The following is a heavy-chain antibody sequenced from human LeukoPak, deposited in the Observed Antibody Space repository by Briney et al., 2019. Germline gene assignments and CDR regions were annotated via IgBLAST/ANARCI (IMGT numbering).Heavy chain of an antibody. CDR1: GFTFSSYA. D-gene: IGHD6-19*01. CDR2: ISGSGGST. Sequence: PGGSLRLSCAASGFTFSSYAMSWVRQAPGKGLEWVSAISGSGGSTYYADSVKGRFTISRDNSKNTLYLQMNSLRAEDTAVYYCAKDLEVHSSGWYSDYWGQGTLVTVSS. CDR3: AKDLEVHSSGWYSDY. V-gene: IGHV3-23*01. J-gene: IGHJ4*02.